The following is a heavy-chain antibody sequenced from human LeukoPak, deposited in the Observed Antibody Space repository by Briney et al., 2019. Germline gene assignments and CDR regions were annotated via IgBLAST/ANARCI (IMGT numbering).Heavy chain of an antibody. V-gene: IGHV1-18*01. CDR2: ISAYNGNT. J-gene: IGHJ4*02. CDR3: ARRGTYYYDSSGQDVDY. CDR1: GYTFTSFG. D-gene: IGHD3-22*01. Sequence: ASVKLSCEASGYTFTSFGMSWVRQAPGQGLEWMGWISAYNGNTNYAQKLQGRVTMTTDTSTSTAYMELRSLRSDDTAVYYCARRGTYYYDSSGQDVDYWGQGTLVTVSS.